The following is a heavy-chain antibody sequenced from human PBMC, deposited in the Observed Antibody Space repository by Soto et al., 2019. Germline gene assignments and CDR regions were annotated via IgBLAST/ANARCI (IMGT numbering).Heavy chain of an antibody. Sequence: PGGSLRLSCAASGFTFSNYEINWVRQAPGKGLEWVSYISSSGSTKYYADSVKGRFTISRDNARNSLSLQMNSLRVEDTTVYFCARDRDYTTDYYGNDAFDIWGHGTMVTVSS. V-gene: IGHV3-48*03. J-gene: IGHJ3*02. CDR3: ARDRDYTTDYYGNDAFDI. CDR1: GFTFSNYE. CDR2: ISSSGSTK. D-gene: IGHD2-2*02.